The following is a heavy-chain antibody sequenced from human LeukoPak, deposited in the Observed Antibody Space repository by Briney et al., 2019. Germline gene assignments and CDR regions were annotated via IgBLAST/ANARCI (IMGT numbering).Heavy chain of an antibody. CDR2: INHSGST. Sequence: PSETLSLTCAVYGGSFSGYYWSWIRQPPGKGLEWIGEINHSGSTNYNPSLKSRVTISVDTSKNQFSLKLSSVTAADTAVYYCASYCSGGSCYTGFDPWGQGTLVTVSS. V-gene: IGHV4-34*01. J-gene: IGHJ5*02. CDR1: GGSFSGYY. D-gene: IGHD2-15*01. CDR3: ASYCSGGSCYTGFDP.